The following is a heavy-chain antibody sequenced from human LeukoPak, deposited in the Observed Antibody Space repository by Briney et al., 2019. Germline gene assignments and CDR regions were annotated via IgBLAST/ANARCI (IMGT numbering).Heavy chain of an antibody. D-gene: IGHD3-10*02. CDR2: IIPIFGTA. J-gene: IGHJ4*02. CDR1: GGTFSSYA. V-gene: IGHV1-69*01. CDR3: ARGSVLFGELLYYFDY. Sequence: SVKVSCKASGGTFSSYAISWVRQAPGQGLEWMGGIIPIFGTANYAQKFQGRVTITADESTSTAYMELSSLRSEDTAVYYCARGSVLFGELLYYFDYWGQGTLVTVSS.